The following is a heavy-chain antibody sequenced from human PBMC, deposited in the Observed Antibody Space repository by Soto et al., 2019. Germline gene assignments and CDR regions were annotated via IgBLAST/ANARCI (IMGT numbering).Heavy chain of an antibody. V-gene: IGHV3-23*01. CDR2: ITSSGGGT. CDR1: GFTFSAYV. Sequence: GGSLRLSCAASGFTFSAYVMSWVRQAPGKGLEWVSSITSSGGGTYYADSVKGRFTVSRDNSKSTVYLQMNSLRDEDTAVYYCAKLTAAWGQGTLVTVSS. J-gene: IGHJ4*02. CDR3: AKLTAA. D-gene: IGHD6-13*01.